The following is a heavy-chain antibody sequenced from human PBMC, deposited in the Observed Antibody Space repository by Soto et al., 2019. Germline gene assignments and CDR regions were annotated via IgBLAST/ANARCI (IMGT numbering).Heavy chain of an antibody. Sequence: QVQLQESGPGLVKPSQTLSLTCTVSGGSISSGGYYWSWIRQHPGKGLEWIGYIYYSGSTYYNPSLKSRVTISVDTSKNQFSLKLSSVTAVDTAVYYCARGFGELSYYYGMDVWGQGTTVTVSS. CDR2: IYYSGST. D-gene: IGHD3-10*01. CDR1: GGSISSGGYY. V-gene: IGHV4-31*03. J-gene: IGHJ6*02. CDR3: ARGFGELSYYYGMDV.